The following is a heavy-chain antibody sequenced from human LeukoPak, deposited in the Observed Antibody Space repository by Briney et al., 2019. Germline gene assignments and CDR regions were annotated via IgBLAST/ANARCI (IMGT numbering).Heavy chain of an antibody. J-gene: IGHJ5*02. Sequence: SETLSLTCTVSGASISSSTDYWGWIRQPPGKGLEWIANIYYSGSTYYNPSLKSRVTISVDTSKNQFSLKLSSVTAADTAVYYCARRGRGYCSGGSCYSNWFDPWAQGTLVTVSS. V-gene: IGHV4-39*01. D-gene: IGHD2-15*01. CDR2: IYYSGST. CDR1: GASISSSTDY. CDR3: ARRGRGYCSGGSCYSNWFDP.